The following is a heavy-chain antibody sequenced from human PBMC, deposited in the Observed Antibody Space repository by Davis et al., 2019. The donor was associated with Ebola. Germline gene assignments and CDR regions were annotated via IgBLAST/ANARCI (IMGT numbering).Heavy chain of an antibody. CDR3: ARLDAFDI. CDR1: GFTFSHYG. J-gene: IGHJ3*02. V-gene: IGHV3-30*03. Sequence: PGGSLRLSCAASGFTFSHYGMHWVRQAPGKGLEWVAVISYDGSDKYYAESVKGRFTISRDNSKNTLYLQMNSLRPEDTAVYYCARLDAFDIWGQGTMVTVSS. CDR2: ISYDGSDK.